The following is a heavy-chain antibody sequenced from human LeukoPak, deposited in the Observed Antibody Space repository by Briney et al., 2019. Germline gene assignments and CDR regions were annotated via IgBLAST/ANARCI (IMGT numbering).Heavy chain of an antibody. CDR2: IGTAGDT. CDR1: GFTFSSYD. Sequence: GGSLRLSRAASGFTFSSYDMHWVRQATGKGLEWVSAIGTAGDTYYPGSVKGRFTISRENAKNSLYLQMNSLRAADTAVYYCARGGKIHTYNWFDPWGQGTLVTVSS. J-gene: IGHJ5*02. D-gene: IGHD5-18*01. V-gene: IGHV3-13*04. CDR3: ARGGKIHTYNWFDP.